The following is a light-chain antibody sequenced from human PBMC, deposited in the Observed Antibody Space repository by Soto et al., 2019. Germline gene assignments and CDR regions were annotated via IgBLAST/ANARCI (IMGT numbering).Light chain of an antibody. Sequence: IVMTQASAALSLARGQRATLCCMASQSVSSNLAWYQQKPGQAPRLLIYGASTRATGIPARFSGSGSGTEFTLTISSLQSEAFPVYYCKQYNNWPRTLGQGPKVDIK. CDR3: KQYNNWPRT. CDR1: QSVSSN. V-gene: IGKV3-15*01. CDR2: GAS. J-gene: IGKJ1*01.